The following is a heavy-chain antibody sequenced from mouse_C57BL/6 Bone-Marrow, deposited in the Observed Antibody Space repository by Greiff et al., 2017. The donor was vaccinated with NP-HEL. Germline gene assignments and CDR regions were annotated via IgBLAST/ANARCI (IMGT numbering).Heavy chain of an antibody. V-gene: IGHV1-39*01. CDR3: AREGGTTVVDPGYFDV. Sequence: VQLKQSGPELVKPGASVKISCKASGYSFTDYNMNWVKQSNGKSLEWIGVINPNYGTTSYNQKFKGKATLTVDKSSSTAYMQLNSLTSEDSAVYYCAREGGTTVVDPGYFDVWGTGTTVTVSS. CDR2: INPNYGTT. CDR1: GYSFTDYN. D-gene: IGHD1-1*01. J-gene: IGHJ1*03.